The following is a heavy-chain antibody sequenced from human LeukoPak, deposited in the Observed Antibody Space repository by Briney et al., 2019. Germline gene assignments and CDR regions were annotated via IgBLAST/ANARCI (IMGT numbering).Heavy chain of an antibody. CDR2: IIPIFGTA. CDR1: GGTFSSYA. CDR3: ARDKGMDHSGRPPPLDY. V-gene: IGHV1-69*13. Sequence: GASVKVSCKASGGTFSSYAISWVRQAPGQGLEWMGGIIPIFGTANYAQKFQGRVTITADESTSTAYMELSSLRSEDTAVYYCARDKGMDHSGRPPPLDYWGQGTLVTVSS. D-gene: IGHD1-26*01. J-gene: IGHJ4*02.